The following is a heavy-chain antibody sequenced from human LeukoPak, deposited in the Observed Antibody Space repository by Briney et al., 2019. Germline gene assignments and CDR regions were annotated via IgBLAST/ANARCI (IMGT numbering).Heavy chain of an antibody. Sequence: PSETLSLTCTVSGGSISNYYWSWIRQPPGKGLEWIGYIYYSGSTNYNPSLKSRVTISVDTSKNQFSLKLSSVTAADTAVYYCARVAEMATAALFDYWGQGTLVTVSS. CDR1: GGSISNYY. D-gene: IGHD5-24*01. J-gene: IGHJ4*02. CDR3: ARVAEMATAALFDY. V-gene: IGHV4-59*01. CDR2: IYYSGST.